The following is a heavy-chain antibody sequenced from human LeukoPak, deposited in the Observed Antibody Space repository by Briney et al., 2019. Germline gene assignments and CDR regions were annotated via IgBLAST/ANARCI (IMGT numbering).Heavy chain of an antibody. J-gene: IGHJ4*02. V-gene: IGHV5-51*01. CDR3: ARGPYSYGYVIYFDY. CDR2: IYPGVSDT. Sequence: GESLKISCKGSGYSFTSYWIGWVRQMPGKGLEWMGIIYPGVSDTRYSPSFQGQVTISADKSISTAYLQWSSLKASDTAMYYCARGPYSYGYVIYFDYWGQGTLVTVSS. D-gene: IGHD5-18*01. CDR1: GYSFTSYW.